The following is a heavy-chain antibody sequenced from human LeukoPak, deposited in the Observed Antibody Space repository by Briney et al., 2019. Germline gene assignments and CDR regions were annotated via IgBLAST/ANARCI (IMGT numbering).Heavy chain of an antibody. V-gene: IGHV1-18*01. CDR3: ARDVPLFSWLRSGPPFDP. CDR2: ISAYNGNT. J-gene: IGHJ5*02. CDR1: GYTFTSYG. Sequence: ASVKVPCKASGYTFTSYGISWVRQAPGQGLEWMGWISAYNGNTNYAQKLQGRVTMTTDTSTSTAYMELRSLRSDDTAVYYCARDVPLFSWLRSGPPFDPWGQGTLVTVSS. D-gene: IGHD5-12*01.